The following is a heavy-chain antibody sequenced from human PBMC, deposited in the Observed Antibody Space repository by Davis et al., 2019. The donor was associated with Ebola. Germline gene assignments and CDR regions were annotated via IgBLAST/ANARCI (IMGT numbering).Heavy chain of an antibody. J-gene: IGHJ6*04. CDR1: GFTFSSYW. CDR3: ARVLSGSGLYYYYGMDV. Sequence: GGSLRLSCAASGFTFSSYWMSWVRQAPGKGLEWVANIKQDGSEKYYVDSVKGRFTISRDNAKNSLYLQMNSLRAEDTAVYYCARVLSGSGLYYYYGMDVWGKGTTVTVSS. V-gene: IGHV3-7*03. CDR2: IKQDGSEK. D-gene: IGHD3-10*01.